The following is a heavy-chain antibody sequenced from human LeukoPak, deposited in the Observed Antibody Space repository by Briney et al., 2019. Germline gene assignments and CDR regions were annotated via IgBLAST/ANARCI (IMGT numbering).Heavy chain of an antibody. D-gene: IGHD2-21*02. J-gene: IGHJ4*02. CDR1: GGSFSGYY. Sequence: PETMSLTCAVYGGSFSGYYWSWIRQPPGKGLEWIGDINHSGSTNYNPSLKSRVTISVDTSKNQFSLKMSSVTAAGTAVYYCARGRGDGLYFDYWGQGTLVTVSS. V-gene: IGHV4-34*01. CDR2: INHSGST. CDR3: ARGRGDGLYFDY.